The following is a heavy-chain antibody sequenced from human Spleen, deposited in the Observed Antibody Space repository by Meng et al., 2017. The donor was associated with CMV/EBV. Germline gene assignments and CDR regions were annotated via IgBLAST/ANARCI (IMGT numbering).Heavy chain of an antibody. CDR1: GGSFSVYY. CDR3: ARSGIIAAAGFYGY. D-gene: IGHD6-13*01. V-gene: IGHV4-34*01. Sequence: AVYGGSFSVYYWSWIRQPPGKGLEWIGEINHSGSTNYNPSLKSRVTISVDTSKNQFSLKLSSVTAADTAVYYCARSGIIAAAGFYGYWGQGTLVTVSS. CDR2: INHSGST. J-gene: IGHJ4*02.